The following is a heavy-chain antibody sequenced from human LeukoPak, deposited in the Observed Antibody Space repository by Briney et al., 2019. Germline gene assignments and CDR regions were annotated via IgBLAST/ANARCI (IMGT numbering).Heavy chain of an antibody. CDR1: GGSISSSSYY. D-gene: IGHD1-26*01. V-gene: IGHV4-39*01. CDR2: IYYSGST. J-gene: IGHJ4*02. Sequence: SETLSLTCTVSGGSISSSSYYWGWIRQPPGKGLEWIGSIYYSGSTYYNPSLKSRVTISVDTSKNQFSLKLSSVTAADMAVYYCARRSSGELHFDYWGQGTLVTVSS. CDR3: ARRSSGELHFDY.